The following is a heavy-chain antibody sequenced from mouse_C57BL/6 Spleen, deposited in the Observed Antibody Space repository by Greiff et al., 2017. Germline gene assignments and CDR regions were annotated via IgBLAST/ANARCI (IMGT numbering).Heavy chain of an antibody. V-gene: IGHV1-53*01. D-gene: IGHD1-1*01. CDR2: INPSNGGP. Sequence: QVQLQQPGTELVKPGASVKLSCKASGYTFTSYWMHWVKQRPGQGLEWIGNINPSNGGPNYNEKFKSKATLTVDTSSSTAYMQLSSLTSEDSAVXSCSRSRFGSGLDDWGQGTPLTVSS. J-gene: IGHJ2*01. CDR3: SRSRFGSGLDD. CDR1: GYTFTSYW.